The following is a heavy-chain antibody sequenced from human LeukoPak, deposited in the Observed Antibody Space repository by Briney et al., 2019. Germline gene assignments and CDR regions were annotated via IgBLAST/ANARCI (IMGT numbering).Heavy chain of an antibody. CDR2: INHSGST. Sequence: SETLSLTCAVYGGSFSGYYWSWIRQPPGKGLEWIGEINHSGSTNYNPSLKSRVTISVVTSKNQFSLKLSSVTAADTAVYYCARRRQQLGIYHFDYWGQGTLVTVSS. D-gene: IGHD6-13*01. J-gene: IGHJ4*02. CDR3: ARRRQQLGIYHFDY. CDR1: GGSFSGYY. V-gene: IGHV4-34*01.